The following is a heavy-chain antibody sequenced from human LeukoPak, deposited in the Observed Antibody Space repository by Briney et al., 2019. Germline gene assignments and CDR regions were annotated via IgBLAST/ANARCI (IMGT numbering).Heavy chain of an antibody. J-gene: IGHJ4*02. V-gene: IGHV3-7*01. CDR2: INQDGSEK. D-gene: IGHD3-10*01. CDR1: GFTFSRDW. Sequence: GGSLRLSCVASGFTFSRDWMSWVRQTPVKGLEWVANINQDGSEKYYVDSVKGRFAISRDNAKNSLHLQMNNLRAEDTAVYYCTRGRGAFDYWGQGALVTVSS. CDR3: TRGRGAFDY.